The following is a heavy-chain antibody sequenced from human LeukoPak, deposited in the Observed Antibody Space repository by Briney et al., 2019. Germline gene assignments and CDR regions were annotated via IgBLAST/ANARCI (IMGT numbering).Heavy chain of an antibody. V-gene: IGHV4-39*07. CDR2: IYYSGST. D-gene: IGHD3-10*01. CDR1: GGSISSSSYY. Sequence: SETLSLTCTVSGGSISSSSYYWGWIRQPPGKGLEWIGSIYYSGSTYYNPSLKSRVTISVDTSKNQFSLKLSSVTAADTAVYYCATGTAYGSGSRWFDPWGQGTLVTVSS. CDR3: ATGTAYGSGSRWFDP. J-gene: IGHJ5*02.